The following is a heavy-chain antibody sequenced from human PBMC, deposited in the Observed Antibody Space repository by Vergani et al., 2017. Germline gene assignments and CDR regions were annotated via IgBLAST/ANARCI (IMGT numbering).Heavy chain of an antibody. CDR3: ARDRGGYYDY. Sequence: QVQLVQSGAEVKKPGASVKVSCKASGGTFSSYTISWVRQAPGQGLEWMGWINPNSGGTNYAQKFQGRVTMTRDTSISTAYMELSRLRSDDTAVYYCARDRGGYYDYWGQGTLVTVSS. CDR2: INPNSGGT. J-gene: IGHJ4*02. D-gene: IGHD3-22*01. CDR1: GGTFSSYT. V-gene: IGHV1-2*02.